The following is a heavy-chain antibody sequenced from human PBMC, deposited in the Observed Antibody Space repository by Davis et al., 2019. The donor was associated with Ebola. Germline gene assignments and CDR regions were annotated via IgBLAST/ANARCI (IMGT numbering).Heavy chain of an antibody. CDR2: IKQDGSEK. Sequence: PGGSLRLSCAASGFTFSSYAMSWVRQAPGKGLEWVANIKQDGSEKYFVDSVEGRFTISRDNAKNSLYLQMNSLRAEDTAVYYCARGRFYCSSTNYYWFDHWGQGTLVTVSS. J-gene: IGHJ5*02. D-gene: IGHD2-2*01. CDR3: ARGRFYCSSTNYYWFDH. V-gene: IGHV3-7*01. CDR1: GFTFSSYA.